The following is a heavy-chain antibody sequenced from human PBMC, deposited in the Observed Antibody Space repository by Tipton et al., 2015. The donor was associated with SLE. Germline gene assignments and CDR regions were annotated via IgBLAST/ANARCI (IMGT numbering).Heavy chain of an antibody. J-gene: IGHJ6*02. CDR1: GGSISRGTYS. CDR3: GLGDPRDYYDYGMDV. Sequence: TLSLTCTVSGGSISRGTYSWSWIRQSAGKGLEWIGHFYTSGSTDYNPSLPSRVTMSVDTSKNQFSLKLSSVPAADTAVYYCGLGDPRDYYDYGMDVWGQGTTVTVSS. V-gene: IGHV4-61*09. CDR2: FYTSGST. D-gene: IGHD6-6*01.